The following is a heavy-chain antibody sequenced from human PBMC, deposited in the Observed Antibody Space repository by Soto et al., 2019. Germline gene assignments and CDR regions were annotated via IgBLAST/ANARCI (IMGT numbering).Heavy chain of an antibody. J-gene: IGHJ4*02. Sequence: ASVKVSCKVSGYTLNELSMHWVRQAPGKGLVWMGGFDPEDGETVYAQKFQGRVTMTEDTSTDTANVELSSLRSEDTAVYYCATGGPAGDFDYWGQGTLVTVSS. CDR3: ATGGPAGDFDY. D-gene: IGHD3-10*01. CDR1: GYTLNELS. V-gene: IGHV1-24*01. CDR2: FDPEDGET.